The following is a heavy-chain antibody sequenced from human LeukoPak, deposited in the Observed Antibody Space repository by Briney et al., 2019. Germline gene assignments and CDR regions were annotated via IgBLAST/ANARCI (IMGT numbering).Heavy chain of an antibody. V-gene: IGHV4-30-4*01. Sequence: SQTLSLTNTVSGESISPGSYYWTWIRNPPGKGLECLGYTYCSGIPYYKSSLRSRLSISLGTSKNQVSLKLDSVTAAGTAVYFCARGSQLGAINTFDSWGQGTLVIVSS. D-gene: IGHD1-1*01. J-gene: IGHJ4*02. CDR3: ARGSQLGAINTFDS. CDR1: GESISPGSYY. CDR2: TYCSGIP.